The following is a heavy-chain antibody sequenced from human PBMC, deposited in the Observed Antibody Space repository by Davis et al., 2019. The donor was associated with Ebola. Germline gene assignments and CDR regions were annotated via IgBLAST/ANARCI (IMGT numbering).Heavy chain of an antibody. Sequence: PSETLSLTCTVSGGSVSSGSYYWSWIRQPPGKGLEWIGYIYYSGSTNYNPSLKSRVTISVDTSKNQFSLKLSSVTAADTAVYYCARGVRSWYYFDYWGQGTLVTVSS. CDR1: GGSVSSGSYY. CDR2: IYYSGST. CDR3: ARGVRSWYYFDY. D-gene: IGHD6-13*01. V-gene: IGHV4-61*01. J-gene: IGHJ4*02.